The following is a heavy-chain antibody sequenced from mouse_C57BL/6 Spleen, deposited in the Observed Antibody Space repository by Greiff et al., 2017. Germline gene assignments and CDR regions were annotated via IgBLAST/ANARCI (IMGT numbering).Heavy chain of an antibody. J-gene: IGHJ3*01. CDR3: ARAHWDGFAY. D-gene: IGHD4-1*01. CDR2: IDPNSGGT. Sequence: QVQLQQPGAELVKPGASVKLSCKASGYTFTSYWMHWVKQRPGRGLEWIGRIDPNSGGTKYNEKFKSKATLTVDKPSSTAYMPLSSLTSEDSAVYYCARAHWDGFAYWGQGTLVTVSA. V-gene: IGHV1-72*01. CDR1: GYTFTSYW.